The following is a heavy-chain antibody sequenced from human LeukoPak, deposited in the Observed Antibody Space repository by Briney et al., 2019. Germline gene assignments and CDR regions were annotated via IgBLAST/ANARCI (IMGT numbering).Heavy chain of an antibody. D-gene: IGHD6-6*01. Sequence: SETLSLTCTVSGGSLSNSYWSWIRQPAGKGLEWIGRLHSSGNTNYNPSLKSRVTMSVDTSKNQFSLKLSSVTAADTAVYYCARGWLPGSSSPHFYWGQGTLVTVSS. V-gene: IGHV4-4*07. J-gene: IGHJ4*02. CDR1: GGSLSNSY. CDR2: LHSSGNT. CDR3: ARGWLPGSSSPHFY.